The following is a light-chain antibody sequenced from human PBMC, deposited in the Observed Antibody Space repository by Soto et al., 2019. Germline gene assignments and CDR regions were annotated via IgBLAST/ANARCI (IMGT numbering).Light chain of an antibody. CDR3: QSFESRPPIFYV. CDR1: HSNIGAGFD. CDR2: GNS. V-gene: IGLV1-40*01. Sequence: QSVLTQPPSVSGAPGQRVTISCTGTHSNIGAGFDVHWYQRLPGTAPKLLIFGNSNRPSGVPDRFSGSKSGTSASLAITGLQAEDEAHYYCQSFESRPPIFYVFGTGTKVTVL. J-gene: IGLJ1*01.